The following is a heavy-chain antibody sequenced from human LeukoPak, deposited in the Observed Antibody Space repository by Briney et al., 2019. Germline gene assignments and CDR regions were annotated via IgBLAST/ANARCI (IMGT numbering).Heavy chain of an antibody. CDR2: ISGSGGST. J-gene: IGHJ4*02. D-gene: IGHD6-19*01. V-gene: IGHV3-23*01. CDR3: ANGVSSGWYRPDY. CDR1: GFTFSSYA. Sequence: PGGSLRLSCAASGFTFSSYAMSWVRQAPGKGLEWVSAISGSGGSTYYADSVKGRFTISRDNSKNTLYLQMNSLRAEDTAVYYCANGVSSGWYRPDYWGQGTLVTVSS.